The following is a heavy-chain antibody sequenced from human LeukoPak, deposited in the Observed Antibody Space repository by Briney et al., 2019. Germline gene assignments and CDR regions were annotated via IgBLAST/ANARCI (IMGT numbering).Heavy chain of an antibody. CDR1: GFTFSSYW. V-gene: IGHV3-7*01. CDR2: IKQDGSEK. Sequence: GGSLRLSCAASGFTFSSYWMSWVRQAPGKGLEWVANIKQDGSEKYYVDSVKGRFTISRDNSKNTLYLQMNSLRAEDTAVYYCAKDQWWFGELLYCFDYWGQGTLVTVSS. D-gene: IGHD3-10*01. CDR3: AKDQWWFGELLYCFDY. J-gene: IGHJ4*02.